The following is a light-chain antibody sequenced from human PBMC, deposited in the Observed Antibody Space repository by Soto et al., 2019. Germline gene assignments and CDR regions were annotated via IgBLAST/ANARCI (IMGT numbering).Light chain of an antibody. J-gene: IGKJ1*01. CDR1: QTISSW. CDR2: KAS. Sequence: DIQITQSPSTLSGSVGDRVTITCRASQTISSWLAWYQQKPGKAPKLLIYKASTLKSGVPSRFSGSGSGTEFTLTISSLQPDDFATYYCQHYNSYSEAFGQGPRWIS. CDR3: QHYNSYSEA. V-gene: IGKV1-5*03.